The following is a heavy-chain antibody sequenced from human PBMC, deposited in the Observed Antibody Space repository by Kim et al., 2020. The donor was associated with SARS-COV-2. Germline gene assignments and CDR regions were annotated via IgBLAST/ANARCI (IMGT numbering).Heavy chain of an antibody. D-gene: IGHD3-10*01. CDR3: ARDYKLRDYYGSGRFHWFDP. CDR2: INHSGST. J-gene: IGHJ5*02. Sequence: SETLSLTCAVYGGSFSGYYWSWIRQPPGKGLEWVGEINHSGSTNYNPSLKSRVTISVDTSKNKFSLKLSSVTAADTAVYYCARDYKLRDYYGSGRFHWFDPWGQGTLVTVSS. CDR1: GGSFSGYY. V-gene: IGHV4-34*01.